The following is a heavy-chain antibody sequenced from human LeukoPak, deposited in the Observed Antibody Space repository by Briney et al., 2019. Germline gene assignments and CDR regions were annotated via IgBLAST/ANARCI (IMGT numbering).Heavy chain of an antibody. J-gene: IGHJ3*02. CDR3: AVQTEASVLPDPAFDI. Sequence: SETLSLTCTVSGGSISSSSYYWGWIRQPPGKGLDWIGTIYYGGSTYYNPSLKSRVTISVDTSKNQFSLKLSSVTAADTAVYYCAVQTEASVLPDPAFDIRGQGTMVTVSS. CDR2: IYYGGST. D-gene: IGHD2-15*01. CDR1: GGSISSSSYY. V-gene: IGHV4-39*01.